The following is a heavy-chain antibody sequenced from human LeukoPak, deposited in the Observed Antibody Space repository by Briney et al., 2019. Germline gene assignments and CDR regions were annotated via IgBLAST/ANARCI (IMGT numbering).Heavy chain of an antibody. Sequence: PGGSLKLSCVASGFTFSGSAMHWVRQASGKGLEWVGRIRSKANSYATAYAASVKGRFTISRDDSKNTAYLQMNSLKTEDTAVYYCTRDSYYYDSSGYYDRDWGQGTLVTVSS. V-gene: IGHV3-73*01. CDR2: IRSKANSYAT. CDR3: TRDSYYYDSSGYYDRD. D-gene: IGHD3-22*01. J-gene: IGHJ4*02. CDR1: GFTFSGSA.